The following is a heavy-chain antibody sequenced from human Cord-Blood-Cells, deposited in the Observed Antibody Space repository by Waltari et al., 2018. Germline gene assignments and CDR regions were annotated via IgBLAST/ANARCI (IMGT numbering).Heavy chain of an antibody. CDR2: IIPILGIA. CDR1: GGTFSSYA. V-gene: IGHV1-69*09. D-gene: IGHD1-20*01. J-gene: IGHJ4*02. Sequence: QVQLVQSGAEVKKPGSSVKVSCKASGGTFSSYALSWVRQAPGQGIEWMGRIIPILGIANYAQKFQGRVTITADKSTSTAYMELSSLRSEDTAVYYCARDTITGTQYDYWGQGTLVTVSS. CDR3: ARDTITGTQYDY.